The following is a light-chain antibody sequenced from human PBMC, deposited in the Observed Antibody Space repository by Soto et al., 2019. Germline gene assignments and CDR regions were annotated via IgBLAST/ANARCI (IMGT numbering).Light chain of an antibody. Sequence: DIQMTQSPSSLSASVGDRVTITCRASQDISNYLAWYQQKPGKVPKLLIYVASTLQSGVPSRFSGSGSGTDFTLTISSLQPEDVATYYCQKYNSVPWTFGQGTEVEIK. CDR2: VAS. J-gene: IGKJ1*01. V-gene: IGKV1-27*01. CDR3: QKYNSVPWT. CDR1: QDISNY.